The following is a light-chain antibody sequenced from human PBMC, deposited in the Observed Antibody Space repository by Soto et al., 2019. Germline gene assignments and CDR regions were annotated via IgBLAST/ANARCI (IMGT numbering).Light chain of an antibody. J-gene: IGKJ4*01. V-gene: IGKV1-33*01. CDR2: DAS. CDR1: QDISNY. Sequence: DIQMTQSPSSLSASVGDRVTITCQASQDISNYLNWYQQKPGKAPKLLIYDASNLETGVPSRFSGSGSGTDFTFTISSLQPEDIATYYCQQYDKLPFTLGGGTKVEIK. CDR3: QQYDKLPFT.